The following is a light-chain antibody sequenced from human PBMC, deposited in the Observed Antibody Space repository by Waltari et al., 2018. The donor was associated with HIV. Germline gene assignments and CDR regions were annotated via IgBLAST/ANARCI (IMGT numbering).Light chain of an antibody. CDR2: SKN. CDR3: AAWDDSLKGGA. J-gene: IGLJ1*01. V-gene: IGLV1-44*01. CDR1: TPKIGCNT. Sequence: QSVLAQPPYASGTPGHRVSSACSGITPKIGCNTASWYQQLPGTAPKLLIYSKNERPSGVPDRLSGSTSGTSASLVISGLQSEDEADYYCAAWDDSLKGGAFGTGTKVTVL.